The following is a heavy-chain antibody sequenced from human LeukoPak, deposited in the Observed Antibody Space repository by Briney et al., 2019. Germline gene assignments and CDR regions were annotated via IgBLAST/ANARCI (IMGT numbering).Heavy chain of an antibody. CDR1: GYSFTSYW. V-gene: IGHV5-10-1*01. J-gene: IGHJ5*02. CDR2: IDPSDSYT. CDR3: ARSFYDILTGYNNWFDP. Sequence: GESLKISCQGSGYSFTSYWISWVRQMPGKGLEWMGRIDPSDSYTNYSPSFQGHVTISADKSISTAYLQWSSLKASDTAMYYCARSFYDILTGYNNWFDPWGQGTLVTVSS. D-gene: IGHD3-9*01.